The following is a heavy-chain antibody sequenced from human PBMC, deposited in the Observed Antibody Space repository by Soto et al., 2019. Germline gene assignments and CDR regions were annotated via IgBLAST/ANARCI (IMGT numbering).Heavy chain of an antibody. V-gene: IGHV4-4*07. CDR1: DGSLSTYY. Sequence: SETLSLTCNVSDGSLSTYYWTWIWQPAGKGLEWIGRIYASGSTNHNPSLKGRVSMSVDTSKKQFSLKVISVTAADTAMYYCARSAIPRGGWFRPWGQGVLVTVSS. J-gene: IGHJ5*02. CDR3: ARSAIPRGGWFRP. CDR2: IYASGST. D-gene: IGHD2-15*01.